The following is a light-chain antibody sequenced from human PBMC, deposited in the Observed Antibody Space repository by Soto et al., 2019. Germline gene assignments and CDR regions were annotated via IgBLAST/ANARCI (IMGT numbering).Light chain of an antibody. V-gene: IGKV1-5*03. Sequence: DIQMTQSPSTLSASVGDRVTITCRASQSIGNWLAWYQQKPGKAPNLLIYKASNLESGVPSRFSGSGSGTQFTLTISSLQPDDFATYYCQQYNSSFGQGTKV. CDR2: KAS. CDR3: QQYNSS. CDR1: QSIGNW. J-gene: IGKJ2*01.